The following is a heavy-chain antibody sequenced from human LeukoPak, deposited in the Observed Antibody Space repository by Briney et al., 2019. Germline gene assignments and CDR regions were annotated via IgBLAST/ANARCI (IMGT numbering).Heavy chain of an antibody. CDR1: GGSFSGYY. J-gene: IGHJ3*01. V-gene: IGHV4-34*01. CDR2: INHSGST. Sequence: PSETLSLTCAVYGGSFSGYYWSWIRQPPGKGLEWIGEINHSGSTNYNPSLKSRVTISVDTSKNQFSLKLNSVTAADTAVYYCVSQRAYDFWSGSPDDAFDAWGQGTMVAVSS. D-gene: IGHD3-3*01. CDR3: VSQRAYDFWSGSPDDAFDA.